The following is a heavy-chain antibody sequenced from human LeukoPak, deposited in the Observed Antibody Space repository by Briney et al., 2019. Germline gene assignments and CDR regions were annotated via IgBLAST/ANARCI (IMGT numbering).Heavy chain of an antibody. V-gene: IGHV1-69*05. D-gene: IGHD2-15*01. CDR3: ATNPYCSGGSCYGSFDY. CDR1: GGTFSSYA. Sequence: SVKVSCKASGGTFSSYAISWVRQAPGRGLEWMGGIIPIFGTANYAQKFQGRVTITTDESTSTAYMELSSPRSEDTAVYYCATNPYCSGGSCYGSFDYWGQGTLVTVSS. J-gene: IGHJ4*02. CDR2: IIPIFGTA.